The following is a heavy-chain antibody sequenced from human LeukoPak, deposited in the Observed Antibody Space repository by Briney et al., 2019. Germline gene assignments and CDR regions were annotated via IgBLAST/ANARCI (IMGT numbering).Heavy chain of an antibody. J-gene: IGHJ4*02. CDR1: GGPISSYY. V-gene: IGHV4-59*08. Sequence: SETLSLTCTVSGGPISSYYWSWIRQPPGKGLEWIGYIYYSGSTNYNPSLKSRVTISVDTSKNQFSLKLSSVTAADTAVYYCARHGYYGSGSDFDYWGQGTLVTVSS. D-gene: IGHD3-10*01. CDR2: IYYSGST. CDR3: ARHGYYGSGSDFDY.